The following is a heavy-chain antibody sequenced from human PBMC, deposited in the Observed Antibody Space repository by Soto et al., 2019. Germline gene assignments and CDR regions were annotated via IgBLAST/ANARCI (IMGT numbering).Heavy chain of an antibody. J-gene: IGHJ6*02. CDR3: ARWAGTTRGYYGMDV. Sequence: PSETLSLTCAVSGGSISSSNWWSWVRQPPGKRLEWIGEIYHSGSTNYNPSLKSRVTISADKSKNQFSLKLSSVTAADTAVYYCARWAGTTRGYYGMDVWGQGTTVTVS. D-gene: IGHD1-7*01. CDR2: IYHSGST. CDR1: GGSISSSNW. V-gene: IGHV4-4*02.